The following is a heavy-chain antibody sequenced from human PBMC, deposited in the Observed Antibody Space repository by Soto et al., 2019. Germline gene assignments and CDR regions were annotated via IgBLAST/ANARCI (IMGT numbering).Heavy chain of an antibody. Sequence: EVQLVESGGGLVQPGGSLRLSCATSGFTFSSYDMHWVRQATGKGLEWVSTIDTTGDKNYRSSVKGRFTISRENAKNSLYLQMNSLSAGETALFSCTLVGLGIEPWCFAFWGRGTLITVPS. CDR1: GFTFSSYD. J-gene: IGHJ2*01. CDR2: IDTTGDK. V-gene: IGHV3-13*01. CDR3: TLVGLGIEPWCFAF. D-gene: IGHD1-26*01.